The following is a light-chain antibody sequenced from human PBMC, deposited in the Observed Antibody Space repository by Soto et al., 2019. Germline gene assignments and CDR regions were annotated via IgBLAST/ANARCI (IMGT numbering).Light chain of an antibody. J-gene: IGKJ4*01. CDR2: DAS. CDR3: QQRSNWPPT. V-gene: IGKV3-11*01. Sequence: EILLTQSPATLSLSRGERATLXXRASQSVSSYLAWYQQRPGQAPRXVIYDASNRATGIPARFSGSGSGTDFTLTISTLEPEDFAVYYCQQRSNWPPTFGGGTKVDIK. CDR1: QSVSSY.